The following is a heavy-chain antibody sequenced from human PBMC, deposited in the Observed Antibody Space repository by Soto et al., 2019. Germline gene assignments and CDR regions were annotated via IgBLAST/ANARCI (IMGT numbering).Heavy chain of an antibody. CDR2: INAGNGNT. CDR1: GYTFTSYA. J-gene: IGHJ5*02. Sequence: ASVKVSCKASGYTFTSYAMHWVRQAPGQRLEWMGWINAGNGNTEYSQKFQGRVTITRDTSASTAYMELRSVTAADTAVYYCARLHCNSPNCVPLDPWGQGTLVTVSS. V-gene: IGHV1-3*01. CDR3: ARLHCNSPNCVPLDP. D-gene: IGHD2-2*01.